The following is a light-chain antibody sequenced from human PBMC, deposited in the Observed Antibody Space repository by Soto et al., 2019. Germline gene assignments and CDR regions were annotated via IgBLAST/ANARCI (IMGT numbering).Light chain of an antibody. V-gene: IGKV1-5*01. CDR1: QSISSW. CDR2: DAS. J-gene: IGKJ1*01. CDR3: QQYNSYWT. Sequence: DIQMTQSPSNLSASVGDRVTITCRASQSISSWLAWYQQKPGKAPNLLIYDASTLESGVPSRFSGSGFGTEFTLTISSLQPDDLATYYCQQYNSYWTFGQGTKVEIK.